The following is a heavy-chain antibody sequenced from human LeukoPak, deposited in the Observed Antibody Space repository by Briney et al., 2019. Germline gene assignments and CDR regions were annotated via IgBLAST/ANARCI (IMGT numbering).Heavy chain of an antibody. CDR2: MKPDGIEI. CDR1: GFTLTTYW. J-gene: IGHJ6*03. CDR3: AKAGGFPYYYYYMDV. V-gene: IGHV3-7*01. Sequence: GGCLRLSCAASGFTLTTYWMRWVRQAPGKGLEWVANMKPDGIEIFYVDSVKGRFTISRDNAMNTLYLQMNSLRAEDSAVYYCAKAGGFPYYYYYMDVWGKGTTVTVSS.